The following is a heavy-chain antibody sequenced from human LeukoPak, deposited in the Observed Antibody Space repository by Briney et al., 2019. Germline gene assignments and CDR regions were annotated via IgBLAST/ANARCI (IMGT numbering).Heavy chain of an antibody. D-gene: IGHD3/OR15-3a*01. CDR1: GGSISSYY. CDR2: IYYSGST. J-gene: IGHJ4*02. Sequence: PSETLSLTCTVSGGSISSYYWSWIRQPPGKGLEWIGYIYYSGSTNYNPSLKSRVTISVDTSKNQFSLKLSSVTAADTAVYYCARFGGNCDFISCSFDYWGQGTLVTVSS. V-gene: IGHV4-59*01. CDR3: ARFGGNCDFISCSFDY.